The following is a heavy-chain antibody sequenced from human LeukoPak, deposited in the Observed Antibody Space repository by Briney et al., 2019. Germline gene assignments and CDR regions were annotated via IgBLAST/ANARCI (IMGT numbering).Heavy chain of an antibody. Sequence: ASVKVSCKASGGTFSSYAISWVRQAPGQGLEWMGRIIPILGIANYAQKFQGRVTITADKSTSTAYMELSSLRSEDTAVYYCASSPNPYRPYGMDVWGQGTTVTVSS. CDR1: GGTFSSYA. CDR3: ASSPNPYRPYGMDV. D-gene: IGHD1-26*01. V-gene: IGHV1-69*04. J-gene: IGHJ6*02. CDR2: IIPILGIA.